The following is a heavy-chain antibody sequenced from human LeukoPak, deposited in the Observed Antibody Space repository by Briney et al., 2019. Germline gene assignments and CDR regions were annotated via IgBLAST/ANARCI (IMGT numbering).Heavy chain of an antibody. D-gene: IGHD6-13*01. V-gene: IGHV7-4-1*02. CDR1: GYTFTSYA. J-gene: IGHJ3*02. CDR3: ARGLYSSSWYLGGAFDI. CDR2: INTNTGNP. Sequence: GASVKVSCKASGYTFTSYAMNWVRQAPGQGLEWMGWINTNTGNPTYAQGFTGRFVFSLDTSVSTAYLQISSLKAEDTAVYYCARGLYSSSWYLGGAFDIWGQGTMVTVSS.